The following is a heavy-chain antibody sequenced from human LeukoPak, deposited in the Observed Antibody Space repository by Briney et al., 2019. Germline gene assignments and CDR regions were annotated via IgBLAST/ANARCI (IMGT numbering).Heavy chain of an antibody. CDR2: ISSTSDTI. Sequence: QPGGSLRLSCAASGFIFSTYGMNWVRQAPGKGLEWVSYISSTSDTIYYADSVKGRFTISRDNARNSLYLQMNSLGDEDTAVYYCARDLGYGSIGLYHYFAYWGQGTLVTVSS. V-gene: IGHV3-48*02. CDR1: GFIFSTYG. J-gene: IGHJ4*02. CDR3: ARDLGYGSIGLYHYFAY. D-gene: IGHD3-22*01.